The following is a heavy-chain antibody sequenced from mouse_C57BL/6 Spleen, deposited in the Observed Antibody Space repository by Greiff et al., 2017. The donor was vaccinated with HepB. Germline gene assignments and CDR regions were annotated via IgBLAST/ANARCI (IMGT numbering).Heavy chain of an antibody. CDR1: GYTFTSYW. J-gene: IGHJ3*01. CDR3: AKGGYGSSPWFAY. V-gene: IGHV1-50*01. CDR2: IDPSDSYT. D-gene: IGHD1-1*01. Sequence: QVQLQQPGAELVKPGASVKLSCKASGYTFTSYWMQWVKQRPGQGLEWIGEIDPSDSYTNYNQKFKGKATLTVDTSSLTAYMQLSSLTSEDSAVCYCAKGGYGSSPWFAYWGQGTLVTVSA.